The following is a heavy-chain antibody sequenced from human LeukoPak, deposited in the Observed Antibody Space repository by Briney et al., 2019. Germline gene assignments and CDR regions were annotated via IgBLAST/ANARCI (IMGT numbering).Heavy chain of an antibody. CDR2: ICDSGGRT. CDR3: AKRGVVIRVILVGFHKEAYYFDS. CDR1: GITLSNYG. J-gene: IGHJ4*02. Sequence: GGSLRLSCAVSGITLSNYGMSWVRQAPGKGLEWVAGICDSGGRTKYADSVKGRFTISRDNSKNTLYLQMNSLRAEDTAVYFCAKRGVVIRVILVGFHKEAYYFDSWGQGALVTVSS. D-gene: IGHD3-22*01. V-gene: IGHV3-23*01.